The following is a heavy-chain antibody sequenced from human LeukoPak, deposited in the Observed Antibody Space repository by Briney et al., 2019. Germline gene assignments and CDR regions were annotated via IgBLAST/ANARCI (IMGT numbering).Heavy chain of an antibody. CDR2: ISSSSSYI. CDR3: AKAAGYHYGSSSFLFDY. V-gene: IGHV3-21*04. Sequence: GGSLRLSCAASGFTFSSYSMNWVRQAPGKGLEWVSSISSSSSYIYYADSVKGRFTISRDNAKNSLYLQMNSLRAEDMALYYCAKAAGYHYGSSSFLFDYWGQGTLVTVSS. CDR1: GFTFSSYS. D-gene: IGHD6-6*01. J-gene: IGHJ4*02.